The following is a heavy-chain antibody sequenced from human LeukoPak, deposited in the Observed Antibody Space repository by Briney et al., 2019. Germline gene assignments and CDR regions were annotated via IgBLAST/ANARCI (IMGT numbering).Heavy chain of an antibody. CDR3: ARDDAASYYSWFGT. D-gene: IGHD1-26*01. CDR2: IHYSGST. CDR1: GGSTRTSSYY. J-gene: IGHJ5*02. Sequence: SETLSLTCIVSGGSTRTSSYYWGWIRQTPGKGLEWIGSIHYSGSTYYNPSLKSRVTISVESTQFSLNLMSVTSADTATYYCARDDAASYYSWFGTWGQGIVVTASS. V-gene: IGHV4-39*07.